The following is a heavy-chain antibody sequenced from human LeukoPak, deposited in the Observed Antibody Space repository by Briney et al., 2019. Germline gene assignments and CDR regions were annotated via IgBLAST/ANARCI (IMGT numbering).Heavy chain of an antibody. CDR3: AKPGAGDQGYFDWLTSAFDI. CDR2: ISYDGSNK. J-gene: IGHJ3*02. Sequence: GGSLRLSCAASGFTFSSYGMHWVRQAPGKGLEWVAVISYDGSNKYYADSVKGRFTISRDNSKNTLYLQMNSLRAEDTAVYYCAKPGAGDQGYFDWLTSAFDIWGQGTMVTVSS. CDR1: GFTFSSYG. D-gene: IGHD3-9*01. V-gene: IGHV3-30*18.